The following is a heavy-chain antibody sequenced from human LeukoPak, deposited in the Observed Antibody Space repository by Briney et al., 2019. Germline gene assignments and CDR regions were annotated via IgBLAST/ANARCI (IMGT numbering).Heavy chain of an antibody. J-gene: IGHJ4*02. D-gene: IGHD2-21*02. Sequence: PGGSLRLSCAASGFTFSSYGMHWVRQAPGKGLEWVAVISYDGSNKYYADSVKGRFTISRDNSKNTLYLQMNSLRAEDTAVYYCAKDRHIVVVTAHRDDYLDYWGQGTLVTVSS. CDR1: GFTFSSYG. CDR3: AKDRHIVVVTAHRDDYLDY. CDR2: ISYDGSNK. V-gene: IGHV3-30*18.